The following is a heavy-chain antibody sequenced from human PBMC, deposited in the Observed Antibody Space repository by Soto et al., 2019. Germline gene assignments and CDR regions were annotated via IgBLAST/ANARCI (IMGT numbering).Heavy chain of an antibody. J-gene: IGHJ4*02. D-gene: IGHD1-1*01. CDR1: GGSISSSSYY. Sequence: SETLSLTCTVSGGSISSSSYYWGWIRQPPGKGLEWIGSIYYSGSTYCNPSLKSRVTISVDTSKNQFSLKLSSVTAADTAVYYCARLAELKETFDYWGQGTLVTVSS. CDR2: IYYSGST. CDR3: ARLAELKETFDY. V-gene: IGHV4-39*01.